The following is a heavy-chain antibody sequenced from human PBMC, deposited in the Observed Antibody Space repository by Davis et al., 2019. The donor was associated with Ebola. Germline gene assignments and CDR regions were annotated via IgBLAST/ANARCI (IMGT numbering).Heavy chain of an antibody. J-gene: IGHJ4*02. CDR3: TRELGGATDY. Sequence: PGGSLRLSCAASGFTFSNAWMNWVRQAPGKGLEWVSFIRSKAYGGTTEYAASVKGRFTVSRDDSKSIAYLQMISLKTEDTALYYCTRELGGATDYWGQGTLVTVSS. CDR2: IRSKAYGGTT. V-gene: IGHV3-49*04. D-gene: IGHD1-26*01. CDR1: GFTFSNAW.